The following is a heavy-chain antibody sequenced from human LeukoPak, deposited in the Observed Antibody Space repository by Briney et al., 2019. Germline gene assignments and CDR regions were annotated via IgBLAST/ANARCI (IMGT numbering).Heavy chain of an antibody. CDR1: GGSISSGLYS. J-gene: IGHJ5*02. D-gene: IGHD2-2*01. Sequence: ASQTLSLTCDISGGSISSGLYSWSWIRQPLGKGLEWIGYIYHTGSTYYNPSLKSRVTISVDTSKNQFSLRLSSVTAADTAVYYCARLQYCSGTSCYWFDPWGQGTLVTVSS. CDR2: IYHTGST. CDR3: ARLQYCSGTSCYWFDP. V-gene: IGHV4-30-2*01.